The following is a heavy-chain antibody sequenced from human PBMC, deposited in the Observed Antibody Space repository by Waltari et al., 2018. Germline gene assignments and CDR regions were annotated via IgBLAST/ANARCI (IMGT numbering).Heavy chain of an antibody. CDR3: ASSPRFEVSILTPGGFIDYYYYGMDV. CDR1: GYTFTGYY. V-gene: IGHV1-2*02. Sequence: QVQLVQSGAEVKKPGASVKVSCKASGYTFTGYYMHWVRQAPGQGLEWMGWINPNSGGTNYAQKFQGRVTMTRDTSISTAYMELSRLRADDTAVYYCASSPRFEVSILTPGGFIDYYYYGMDVWGQGTTVTVSS. D-gene: IGHD3-3*01. J-gene: IGHJ6*02. CDR2: INPNSGGT.